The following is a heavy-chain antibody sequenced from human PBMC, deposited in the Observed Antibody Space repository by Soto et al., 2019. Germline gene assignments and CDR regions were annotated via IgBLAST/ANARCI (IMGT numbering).Heavy chain of an antibody. Sequence: SETLSLTCTVSGGSISSGGYYWSWIRQHPGKGLEWIGYIYYSGSTYYNPSLKSRVTISVDTSKNQFSLKLSSVTAADTAVYYCARGGDCCQDYWGQGTLVTVSS. D-gene: IGHD2-21*02. J-gene: IGHJ4*02. V-gene: IGHV4-31*03. CDR1: GGSISSGGYY. CDR2: IYYSGST. CDR3: ARGGDCCQDY.